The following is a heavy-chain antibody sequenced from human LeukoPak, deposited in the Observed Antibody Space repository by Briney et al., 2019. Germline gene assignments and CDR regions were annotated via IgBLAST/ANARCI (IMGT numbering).Heavy chain of an antibody. D-gene: IGHD6-19*01. Sequence: GGSLRLSCAASGFSFSNYGMNWVRQAPGKGLEWVSSISSSRSYLFFADSVKGRFTISRDNTKNSLSLQMNSLRVDDTPVYYCARDAVTGYSSGWYKPFPFDYWGQGSLVTVSS. CDR2: ISSSRSYL. J-gene: IGHJ4*02. CDR1: GFSFSNYG. CDR3: ARDAVTGYSSGWYKPFPFDY. V-gene: IGHV3-21*01.